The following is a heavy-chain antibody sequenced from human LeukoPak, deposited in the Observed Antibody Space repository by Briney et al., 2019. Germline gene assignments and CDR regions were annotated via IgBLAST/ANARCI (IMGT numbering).Heavy chain of an antibody. V-gene: IGHV4-34*01. D-gene: IGHD5-12*01. CDR2: INHSGSTS. CDR1: GESFSGYF. Sequence: SEILSLTCAVYGESFSGYFWNWIRQPPGKGLEWIGEINHSGSTSNHNPSLKSRVTMSVDTSKNQFSLKLSSVTAADTAVYYCARKSGYARDYWGQGTLVTVSS. CDR3: ARKSGYARDY. J-gene: IGHJ4*02.